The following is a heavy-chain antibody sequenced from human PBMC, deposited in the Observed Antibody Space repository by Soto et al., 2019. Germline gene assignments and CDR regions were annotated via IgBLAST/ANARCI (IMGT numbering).Heavy chain of an antibody. D-gene: IGHD3-22*01. CDR3: ARQFDYDSSGYYYAY. CDR1: FNRNT. V-gene: IGHV1-69*01. Sequence: FNRNTISWVRQAPGQGLEWMGGIIPIFGTANYAQKFQGRVTITADESTNTAYMELSRLRSEDTAVYYCARQFDYDSSGYYYAYWGQGTLVTVSS. CDR2: IIPIFGTA. J-gene: IGHJ4*02.